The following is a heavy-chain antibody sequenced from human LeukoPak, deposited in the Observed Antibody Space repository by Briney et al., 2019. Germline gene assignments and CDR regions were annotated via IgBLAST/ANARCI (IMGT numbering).Heavy chain of an antibody. CDR2: ISSSSSYI. Sequence: GGSLRLSCAASGFTFSSYSMNWVRQAPGKGLEWVSSISSSSSYIYYADSVKGRFTISRDNAKNSLYLQMDSLRAEDTAVYYCAKDFDILTGYLSSGDYWGQGTLVTVSS. CDR1: GFTFSSYS. CDR3: AKDFDILTGYLSSGDY. J-gene: IGHJ4*02. V-gene: IGHV3-21*01. D-gene: IGHD3-9*01.